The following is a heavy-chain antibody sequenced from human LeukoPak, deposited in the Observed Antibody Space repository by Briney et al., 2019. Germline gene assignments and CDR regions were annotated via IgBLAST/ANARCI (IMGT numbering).Heavy chain of an antibody. CDR3: AKGSLGSWYFFDY. Sequence: GGSLRLSCAASGFTFSSYGMHWVRQAPGKGLEWVSTISSSGGDTYYADSVKGRFTVSRDNSKNTLFLQMNSLRAEDTALYYCAKGSLGSWYFFDYWGQGTLVTVSS. D-gene: IGHD6-13*01. V-gene: IGHV3-23*01. J-gene: IGHJ4*02. CDR2: ISSSGGDT. CDR1: GFTFSSYG.